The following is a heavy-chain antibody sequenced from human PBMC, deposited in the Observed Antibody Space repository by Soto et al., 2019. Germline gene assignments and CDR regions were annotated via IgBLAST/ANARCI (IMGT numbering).Heavy chain of an antibody. CDR3: ARSKHYDFWRTEGSVSFDY. CDR1: GGSISSGGYY. CDR2: IYYSGST. J-gene: IGHJ4*02. Sequence: PSATLSLTCTVSGGSISSGGYYWSWIRQHPGKGLEWIGYIYYSGSTYYNPSLKSRVTISVDTSKNQFSLKLSSVTAADTAVYYCARSKHYDFWRTEGSVSFDYWGQGTLVTVSS. V-gene: IGHV4-31*03. D-gene: IGHD3-3*01.